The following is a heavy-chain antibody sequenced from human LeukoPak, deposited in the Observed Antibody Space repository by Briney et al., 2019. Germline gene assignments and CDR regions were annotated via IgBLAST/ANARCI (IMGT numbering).Heavy chain of an antibody. J-gene: IGHJ3*02. CDR1: GGSLSFYY. CDR2: ISQKGDS. CDR3: ARALGAFDI. V-gene: IGHV4-34*01. Sequence: PSETLSLTCGVSGGSLSFYYWSWIRQSPGKGLEWIAEISQKGDSNYNTSLKSRVTISLDKSKNQVSLKLNSVTAADTAVYYCARALGAFDIWGQGTMVTVSS.